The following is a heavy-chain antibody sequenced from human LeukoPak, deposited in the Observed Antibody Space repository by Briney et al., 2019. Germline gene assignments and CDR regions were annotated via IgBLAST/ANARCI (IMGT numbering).Heavy chain of an antibody. D-gene: IGHD3-10*01. J-gene: IGHJ5*02. CDR1: GFTFSSYG. CDR2: ISYDGSNK. CDR3: ARLEVRGVIGP. Sequence: GRSLRLSCAASGFTFSSYGMHWVRQAPGKGLEWVAVISYDGSNKYYADSVKGRFTISRDNSKNTLYLQMNSLRAEDTAVYYCARLEVRGVIGPWGQGTLVTVSS. V-gene: IGHV3-30*03.